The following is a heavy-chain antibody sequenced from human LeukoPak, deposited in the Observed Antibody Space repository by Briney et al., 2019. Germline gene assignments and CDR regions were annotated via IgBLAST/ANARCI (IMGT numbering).Heavy chain of an antibody. Sequence: PGGSLRLSCAASGFTFSYYSMNWVRQAPGKGLEWVSSISAGPSIIYYADSVKGRFAISRDNAKNSLYLHMNSLTAEDTAMYYCARDWVAGVPFDAFDIWGQGTMVSVSS. CDR2: ISAGPSII. D-gene: IGHD3-10*01. J-gene: IGHJ3*02. V-gene: IGHV3-21*04. CDR3: ARDWVAGVPFDAFDI. CDR1: GFTFSYYS.